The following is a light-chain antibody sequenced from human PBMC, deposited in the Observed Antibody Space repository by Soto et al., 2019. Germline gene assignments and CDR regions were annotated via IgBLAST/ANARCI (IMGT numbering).Light chain of an antibody. V-gene: IGKV3-20*01. Sequence: EIELTQSPCTLSLSPGERATLSCRASQSVSSSYLAWYQQKPGQAPRLLNYGACRRATGIPDRFSGSGSGTFSTLTISMQQDDFSTLYCQQHSASTPRTFGQGTKVDIK. CDR1: QSVSSSY. CDR2: GAC. CDR3: QQHSASTPRT. J-gene: IGKJ1*01.